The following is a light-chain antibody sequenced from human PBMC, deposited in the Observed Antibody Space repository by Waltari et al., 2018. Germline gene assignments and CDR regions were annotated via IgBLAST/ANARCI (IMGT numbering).Light chain of an antibody. CDR3: QQYNNWPPAT. CDR2: GAS. V-gene: IGKV3-15*01. CDR1: QTVSIN. Sequence: ETMMTQSPATLSVSQGERATLYCRASQTVSINLAWYQQKPGQPPRLLIYGASTRATGIPARFSGSGSGTEFTLTISSLQSEDFAIYYCQQYNNWPPATFGLGTKVEIK. J-gene: IGKJ1*01.